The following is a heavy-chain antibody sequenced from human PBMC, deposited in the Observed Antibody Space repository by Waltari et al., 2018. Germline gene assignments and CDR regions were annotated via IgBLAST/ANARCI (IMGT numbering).Heavy chain of an antibody. CDR3: ASEKRGHSSGYSDAFDI. J-gene: IGHJ3*02. V-gene: IGHV3-53*01. CDR2: IYSGGST. D-gene: IGHD3-22*01. CDR1: GFTVSSTY. Sequence: EVQLVESGGGLIQHGGSLRLSCAASGFTVSSTYMSWVRQAQGKGLEWVSVIYSGGSTYYADSVKGRFTISRDNSKNTLYLQMNSLRAEDTAVYYCASEKRGHSSGYSDAFDIWGQGTMVTVSS.